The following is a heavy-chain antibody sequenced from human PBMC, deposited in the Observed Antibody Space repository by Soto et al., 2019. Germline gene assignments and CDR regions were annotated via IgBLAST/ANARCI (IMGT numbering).Heavy chain of an antibody. D-gene: IGHD3-22*01. Sequence: ASVKVSCKASGDGFSNYGFSWVRQAPGQGLEWMGWISAYDGQTNYTKKFQGRVTMTTDTSSSTAYMELRSLRSDDTAVYYCARVWYYDSSGYYAFDYWGLGTLVTVSS. J-gene: IGHJ4*02. CDR1: GDGFSNYG. CDR3: ARVWYYDSSGYYAFDY. V-gene: IGHV1-18*01. CDR2: ISAYDGQT.